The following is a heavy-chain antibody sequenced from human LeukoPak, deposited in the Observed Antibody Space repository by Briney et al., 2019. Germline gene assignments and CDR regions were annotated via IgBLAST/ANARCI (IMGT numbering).Heavy chain of an antibody. V-gene: IGHV4-59*01. CDR2: IYYSGSG. J-gene: IGHJ4*02. D-gene: IGHD1-26*01. CDR3: ARLGSGCFDY. Sequence: SETLSLTCTISGGSISTYYWTWIRQPPGKGLEWIAYIYYSGSGNYNPSLKSRVTLSVDTSKNQFSLKLSSVTAADTAVYYCARLGSGCFDYWGQGTLVAVSS. CDR1: GGSISTYY.